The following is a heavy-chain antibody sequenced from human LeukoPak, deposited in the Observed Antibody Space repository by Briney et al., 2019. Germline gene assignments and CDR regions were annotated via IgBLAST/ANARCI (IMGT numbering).Heavy chain of an antibody. CDR2: IYSGSGGTT. CDR1: GFTFSNYG. CDR3: ARDWYGDYALDN. D-gene: IGHD4-17*01. J-gene: IGHJ4*02. V-gene: IGHV3-23*01. Sequence: PGGSLRLSCAASGFTFSNYGMSWVRQAPGKGLEWVSVIYSGSGGTTNYADSVKGRFTISRDNAKNSLYLQMNSLRAEDTAVYYCARDWYGDYALDNWGQGTLVTVSS.